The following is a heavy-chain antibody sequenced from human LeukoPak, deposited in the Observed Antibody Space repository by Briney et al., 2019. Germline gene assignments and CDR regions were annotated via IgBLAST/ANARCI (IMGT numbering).Heavy chain of an antibody. CDR2: IVSKADGGAT. V-gene: IGHV3-15*04. J-gene: IGHJ6*03. CDR1: GFTFTNAW. Sequence: PGGSLRLSCAASGFTFTNAWMTWVRQAPGKGLEWVGRIVSKADGGATHYAAPVKGRFSISRDDSKNTLYLQMNSLRAEDTAVYYCAKDFGWLGDLTGYSYMDVWGKGTTVTVSS. CDR3: AKDFGWLGDLTGYSYMDV. D-gene: IGHD3-10*01.